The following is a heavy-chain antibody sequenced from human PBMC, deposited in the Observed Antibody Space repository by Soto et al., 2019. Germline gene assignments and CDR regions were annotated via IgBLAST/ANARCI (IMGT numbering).Heavy chain of an antibody. Sequence: DSLKISCNGWGYMFTTYWIGWVRQMFGKCLEGMCMIYPDDSDTRYSPSVQGQVTISADKSANTAYLQWSSLKASDTAMYFSARRRDYAIREPARFNYWGQRALVTVSS. CDR1: GYMFTTYW. V-gene: IGHV5-51*01. D-gene: IGHD2-2*01. J-gene: IGHJ4*02. CDR3: ARRRDYAIREPARFNY. CDR2: IYPDDSDT.